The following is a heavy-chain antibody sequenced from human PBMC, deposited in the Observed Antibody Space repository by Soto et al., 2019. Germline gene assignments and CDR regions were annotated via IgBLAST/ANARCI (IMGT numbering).Heavy chain of an antibody. CDR2: CDPEDGET. V-gene: IGHV1-24*01. Sequence: QVQLVQSGAEVKKPGASVKVSCKVSGYNLTELSIHWVRQAPGKGREWMGGCDPEDGETIYAQKFQGRVTMTEDTSKDTAYMELSSLRSEDTAVYYCATYRPITGSTGWLGSWGQGTLVTVSS. D-gene: IGHD1-7*01. CDR3: ATYRPITGSTGWLGS. J-gene: IGHJ5*02. CDR1: GYNLTELS.